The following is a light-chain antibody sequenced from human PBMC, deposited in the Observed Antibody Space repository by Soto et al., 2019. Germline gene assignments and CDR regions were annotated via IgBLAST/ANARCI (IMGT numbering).Light chain of an antibody. Sequence: EIVMTQSPATLSVSPGEGSALSCMAIQIVGGDPLAWFQQRPGQAPRLVIYCASNRAACITDRFSCSGSGTDFTLTVSRLAPEDFAMYYCQQYHWAPDTFGQGTRLEIK. J-gene: IGKJ5*01. CDR1: QIVGGDP. V-gene: IGKV3-20*01. CDR2: CAS. CDR3: QQYHWAPDT.